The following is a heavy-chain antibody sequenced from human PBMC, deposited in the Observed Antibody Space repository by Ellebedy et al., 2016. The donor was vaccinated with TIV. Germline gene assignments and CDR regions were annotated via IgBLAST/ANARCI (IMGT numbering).Heavy chain of an antibody. V-gene: IGHV1-8*01. CDR2: MNSNSGDT. D-gene: IGHD7-27*01. CDR1: GYTFTSYE. J-gene: IGHJ3*02. Sequence: AASVKVSCKASGYTFTSYEINWVRQATGQGLEWMGWMNSNSGDTGYAPKFQGRVTMTRNTSISTAYMELSSLRSEETAVYYCARSPGSGDDAFDMWGQGTMVTVSS. CDR3: ARSPGSGDDAFDM.